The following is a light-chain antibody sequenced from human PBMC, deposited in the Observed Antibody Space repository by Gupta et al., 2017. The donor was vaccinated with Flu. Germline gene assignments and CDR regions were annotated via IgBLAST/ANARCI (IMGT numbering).Light chain of an antibody. J-gene: IGKJ2*01. CDR1: QSLVYIDGNTY. Sequence: DVVMTQSPLSLPVTLGQPASISCRSSQSLVYIDGNTYLNWFQQRPGQSPRRLIYKVSNRDSGVPDRFSGSGSGTDFTLKISRVEAEDVGFYYCMQGTHWLYTFGQGTKLEIK. CDR3: MQGTHWLYT. V-gene: IGKV2-30*01. CDR2: KVS.